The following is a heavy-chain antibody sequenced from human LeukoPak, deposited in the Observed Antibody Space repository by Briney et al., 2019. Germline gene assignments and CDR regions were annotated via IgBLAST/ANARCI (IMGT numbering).Heavy chain of an antibody. D-gene: IGHD2-21*01. Sequence: GGSLRLSCAASGFTVSSNYMSWVRQAPGKGLEWVSVVYSGGTTYYADSVKGRFTISRDNPKNTVYPQMNSLRAEDTAVYYCACMTIPIYYYYYGMDVWGQGTTVTVSS. CDR3: ACMTIPIYYYYYGMDV. J-gene: IGHJ6*02. CDR1: GFTVSSNY. CDR2: VYSGGTT. V-gene: IGHV3-53*01.